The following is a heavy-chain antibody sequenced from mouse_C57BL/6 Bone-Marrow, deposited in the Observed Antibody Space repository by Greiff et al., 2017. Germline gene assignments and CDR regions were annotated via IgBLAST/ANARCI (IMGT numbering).Heavy chain of an antibody. CDR1: GYTFTSYW. CDR3: ARDVSSPYFFDY. D-gene: IGHD1-1*01. J-gene: IGHJ2*01. V-gene: IGHV1-69*01. CDR2: IDPSDSYT. Sequence: QVQLQQPGAELVMPGASVKLSCKASGYTFTSYWMHWVKQRPGQGLEWIGEIDPSDSYTNYNQKFKGKSTLTVEKSSSTAYMQLSSLTSEDSAVYYCARDVSSPYFFDYWGQGTTLTVSS.